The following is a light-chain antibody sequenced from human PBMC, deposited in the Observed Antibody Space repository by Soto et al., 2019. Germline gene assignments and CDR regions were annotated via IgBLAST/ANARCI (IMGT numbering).Light chain of an antibody. CDR2: DAS. J-gene: IGKJ4*01. CDR1: QDIRNH. CDR3: QQYDNLPLT. Sequence: DIQLTQSPSSLSASVGDRVTITCQASQDIRNHLNRYQQKAGKAPTLLIYDASKLETGVPSRFNRTGPWSDFTFTIRSLQPEDLASYFCQQYDNLPLTFGGGTKVE. V-gene: IGKV1-33*01.